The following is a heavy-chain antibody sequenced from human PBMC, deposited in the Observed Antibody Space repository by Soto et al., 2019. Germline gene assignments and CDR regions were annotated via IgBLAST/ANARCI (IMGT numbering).Heavy chain of an antibody. D-gene: IGHD3-10*01. CDR1: GDSVSSDMTS. CDR2: TYYRSKWFH. Sequence: QGQLQQSGPGLVKPSQTPSLTCSISGDSVSSDMTSGNWIRQSPSRGLEWLGRTYYRSKWFHDYAASVKSRITINPDTSKNQFSLELNSMTPEDTAVYYCARGNALDVWGQGTVVTVSS. CDR3: ARGNALDV. V-gene: IGHV6-1*01. J-gene: IGHJ3*01.